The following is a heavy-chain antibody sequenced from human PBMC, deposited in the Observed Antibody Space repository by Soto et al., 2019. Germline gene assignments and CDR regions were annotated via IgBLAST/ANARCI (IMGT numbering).Heavy chain of an antibody. CDR2: IYYSGTT. V-gene: IGHV4-59*01. CDR3: ARDVGYYDRSGPHLDL. J-gene: IGHJ5*02. Sequence: PSETLSLTCTVSGGSIGSYYWSWIRQPPGKGLEWIGYIYYSGTTNYNPSLKSRVTISIDTSKKQFSLKLSSVTAADTAVYYCARDVGYYDRSGPHLDLWGQGSQVTVS. D-gene: IGHD3-22*01. CDR1: GGSIGSYY.